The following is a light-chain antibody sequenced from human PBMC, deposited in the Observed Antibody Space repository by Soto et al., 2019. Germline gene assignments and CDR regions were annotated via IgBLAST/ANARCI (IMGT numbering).Light chain of an antibody. J-gene: IGKJ1*01. CDR3: QQYNNWPIT. Sequence: EIVMTQSPATVSVSPGERATLSCRASQSVSSKLAWYQQKPGQAPRLLIYSTSTRATGIPARFSGSGSGTEFTLTISSLQSEDFAVYYCQQYNNWPITFGQGTKVEIK. CDR1: QSVSSK. CDR2: STS. V-gene: IGKV3-15*01.